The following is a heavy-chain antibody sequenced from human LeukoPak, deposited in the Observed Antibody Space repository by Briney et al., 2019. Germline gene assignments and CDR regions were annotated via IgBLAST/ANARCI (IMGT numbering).Heavy chain of an antibody. CDR1: GFTFSSYS. Sequence: GGSLGLSCAVSGFTFSSYSMNWVRQAPGKGLEWVSYISSSSDTIYYADSVKGRFTISRDNAKSSLYLQMNSLRAEDTAVYYCARDTRGESDYWGQGTLVTVSS. J-gene: IGHJ4*02. D-gene: IGHD2-2*01. CDR2: ISSSSDTI. CDR3: ARDTRGESDY. V-gene: IGHV3-48*04.